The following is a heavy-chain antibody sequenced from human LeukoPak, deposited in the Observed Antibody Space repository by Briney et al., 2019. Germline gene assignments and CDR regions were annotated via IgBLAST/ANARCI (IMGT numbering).Heavy chain of an antibody. Sequence: PSETLSLTCTVSGGSFGTYYWSWIRRPPGKGLKWIGYIYYTGTVIYNPSLMSRVTMSVDTSKNQFSLNVESLTAADTAVYFCARGTTGPQYFDSWGQGTLVTVSS. J-gene: IGHJ4*02. V-gene: IGHV4-59*01. CDR1: GGSFGTYY. D-gene: IGHD4-11*01. CDR2: IYYTGTV. CDR3: ARGTTGPQYFDS.